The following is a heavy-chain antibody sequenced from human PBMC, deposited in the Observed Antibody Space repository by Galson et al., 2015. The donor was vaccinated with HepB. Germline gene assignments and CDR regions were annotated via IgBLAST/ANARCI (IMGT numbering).Heavy chain of an antibody. Sequence: QSGAEVKKPGESLRISCKGSGYSFTSYWISWVRQMPGKGLEWMGRIDPSDSYTNYSPSFQGHVTISADKSISTAYLQWSSLKASDTAMYYCASRQGSRAPYYYYGMDVWGQGTTVTVSS. D-gene: IGHD6-13*01. J-gene: IGHJ6*02. CDR2: IDPSDSYT. CDR3: ASRQGSRAPYYYYGMDV. CDR1: GYSFTSYW. V-gene: IGHV5-10-1*01.